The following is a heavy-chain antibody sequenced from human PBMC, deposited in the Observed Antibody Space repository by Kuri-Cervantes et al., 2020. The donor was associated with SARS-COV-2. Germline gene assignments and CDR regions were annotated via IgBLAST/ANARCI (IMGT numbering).Heavy chain of an antibody. D-gene: IGHD2-2*02. CDR2: IYTSGST. V-gene: IGHV4-61*02. Sequence: LRLSCTVSGGSISSSSYYWGWIRQPAGKGLEWIGRIYTSGSTNYNPSLKSRVTMSVDTSKNQFSLKLSSVTAADTAVYYCASEQPSRYCSSTSCYTWGQGTLVTVSS. CDR1: GGSISSSSYY. CDR3: ASEQPSRYCSSTSCYT. J-gene: IGHJ5*02.